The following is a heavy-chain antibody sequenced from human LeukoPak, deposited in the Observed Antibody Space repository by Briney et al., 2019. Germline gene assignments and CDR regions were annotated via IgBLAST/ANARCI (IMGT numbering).Heavy chain of an antibody. CDR1: GYTFTSYY. V-gene: IGHV1-46*01. Sequence: ASVKVSCKASGYTFTSYYMHWVRQAPGQGLEWMGIINPSGGSTSYAQKFQGRVTMTTDTSTSTAYMELRSLRSDDTAVYYCARTTKYSSGSYYYYGMDVWGQGTTVTVSS. J-gene: IGHJ6*02. CDR3: ARTTKYSSGSYYYYGMDV. CDR2: INPSGGST. D-gene: IGHD6-25*01.